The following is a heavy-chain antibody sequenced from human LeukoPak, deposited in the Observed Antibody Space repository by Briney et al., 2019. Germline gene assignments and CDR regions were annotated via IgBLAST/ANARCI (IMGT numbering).Heavy chain of an antibody. CDR1: GYTLTECS. D-gene: IGHD2-21*02. V-gene: IGHV1-24*01. Sequence: ASVKVSCKVSGYTLTECSMHWVRQAPGKGLEWMGGFDPEDGETIYAQKFQGRVTMTEDTSTDTAYMELSSLRSEDTAVYYCATVAYYGGDCYPFDYWGQGTMVTVSS. J-gene: IGHJ4*02. CDR2: FDPEDGET. CDR3: ATVAYYGGDCYPFDY.